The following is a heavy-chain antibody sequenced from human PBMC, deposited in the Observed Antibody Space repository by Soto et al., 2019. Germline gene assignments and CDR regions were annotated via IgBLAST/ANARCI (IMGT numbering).Heavy chain of an antibody. CDR2: IKSKTDGGTT. Sequence: GGSLRLSCAASGFTFSNAWMNWVRQAPGKGLEWVGRIKSKTDGGTTDYAAPVKGRFTISRDDSKNTLYLQMNSLKTEDTAVYYCTTWQERFLAVPDYWGQGTLVTVSS. D-gene: IGHD3-3*01. V-gene: IGHV3-15*07. CDR1: GFTFSNAW. CDR3: TTWQERFLAVPDY. J-gene: IGHJ4*02.